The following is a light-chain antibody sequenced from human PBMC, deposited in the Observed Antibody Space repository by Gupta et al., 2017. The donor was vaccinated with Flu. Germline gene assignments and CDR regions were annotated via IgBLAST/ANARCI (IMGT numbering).Light chain of an antibody. CDR2: GEN. CDR1: SLRSYY. Sequence: SSELTQDPAVSVALGQTVRITCQGDSLRSYYASWYQQTPGQAPVLVIHGENKRPSGIPDRFSGSRSGNTASLTITGAQAEDEADYYCNSRDSSGNHLWVFGGGTKLTVL. CDR3: NSRDSSGNHLWV. V-gene: IGLV3-19*01. J-gene: IGLJ3*02.